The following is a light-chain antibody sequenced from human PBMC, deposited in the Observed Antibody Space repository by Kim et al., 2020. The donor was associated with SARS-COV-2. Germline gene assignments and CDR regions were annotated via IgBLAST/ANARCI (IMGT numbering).Light chain of an antibody. CDR1: QSPLYGDGNTY. V-gene: IGKV2-30*01. CDR3: MKGTHWPYT. Sequence: DVLMTQSPLSLPVTLGQPASISCRSSQSPLYGDGNTYLSRFQQRPGQSPRRLIYKVSNRDSWVPDRFSGSGSGTDFTLKISRVEAEDVGIYYCMKGTHWPYTFGQGTKLEI. CDR2: KVS. J-gene: IGKJ2*01.